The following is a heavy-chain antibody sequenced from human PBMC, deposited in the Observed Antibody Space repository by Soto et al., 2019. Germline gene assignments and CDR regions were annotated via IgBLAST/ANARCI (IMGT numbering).Heavy chain of an antibody. V-gene: IGHV4-34*01. CDR1: GGSFSGYY. D-gene: IGHD3-3*01. Sequence: KSSETLSLTCAVYGGSFSGYYWSWIRQPPGKGLEWIGEINHSGSTNYNPSLKSRVTISVDTSKNQFSLNLSSVTAADTAVYYCASGYYDFWSGYYWPYYYYGMDVWGQGTTVTVSS. J-gene: IGHJ6*02. CDR3: ASGYYDFWSGYYWPYYYYGMDV. CDR2: INHSGST.